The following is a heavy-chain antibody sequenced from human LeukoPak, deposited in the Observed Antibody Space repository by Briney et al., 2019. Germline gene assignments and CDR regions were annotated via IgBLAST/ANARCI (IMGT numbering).Heavy chain of an antibody. CDR3: SRWGDYDVLTGYYDSDF. CDR2: IVGSGGST. J-gene: IGHJ4*02. CDR1: GFTFSNYA. D-gene: IGHD3-9*01. Sequence: GGSLRLSCAASGFTFSNYAMSWVRQAPGKGLEWVSAIVGSGGSTYYADSVKGRFSISRDNSKNTLFLQMNSLRVEDTALYYCSRWGDYDVLTGYYDSDFWGQGTLVTVSS. V-gene: IGHV3-23*01.